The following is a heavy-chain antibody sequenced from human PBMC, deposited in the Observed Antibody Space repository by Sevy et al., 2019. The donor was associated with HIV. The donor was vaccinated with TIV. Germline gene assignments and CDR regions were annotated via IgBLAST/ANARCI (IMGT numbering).Heavy chain of an antibody. V-gene: IGHV3-15*01. CDR3: TTDREYGDYKGGFDY. CDR1: GFTFTNAW. CDR2: IRSNTDGGTT. Sequence: GGSLRLSCAVSGFTFTNAWMGWVRQAPGKGLEWVGRIRSNTDGGTTDYAAPLKGRFNISRDDSKNTLYLQMNILKSADTAVYYCTTDREYGDYKGGFDYWGQGTLVTVSS. J-gene: IGHJ4*02. D-gene: IGHD4-17*01.